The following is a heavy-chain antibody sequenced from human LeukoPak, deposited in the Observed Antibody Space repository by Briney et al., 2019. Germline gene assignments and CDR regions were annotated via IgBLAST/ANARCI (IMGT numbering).Heavy chain of an antibody. J-gene: IGHJ4*02. CDR3: ARERFGELF. CDR1: GYTFTSYG. V-gene: IGHV1-18*01. D-gene: IGHD3-10*01. Sequence: ASVNVSCKASGYTFTSYGITWVRQAPGQGLEWMGWISAYNGNTNYAQKLQGRVTMTRDMSTSTVYMELSSLRSEDTAVYYCARERFGELFWGQGTLVTVSS. CDR2: ISAYNGNT.